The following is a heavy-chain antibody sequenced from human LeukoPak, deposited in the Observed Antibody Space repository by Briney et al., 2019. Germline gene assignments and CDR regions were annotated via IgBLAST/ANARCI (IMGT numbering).Heavy chain of an antibody. Sequence: PSETLSLTCTVSGGSISSYYWSWIRQPPGEGPEWIGYINYSGSTNYNPSLKSRVTISIDTSKNQFSLKLSSVTAADTAVYYCARGNTAMVAYYFDYWGQGTLVTVSS. J-gene: IGHJ4*02. D-gene: IGHD5-18*01. CDR2: INYSGST. V-gene: IGHV4-59*01. CDR1: GGSISSYY. CDR3: ARGNTAMVAYYFDY.